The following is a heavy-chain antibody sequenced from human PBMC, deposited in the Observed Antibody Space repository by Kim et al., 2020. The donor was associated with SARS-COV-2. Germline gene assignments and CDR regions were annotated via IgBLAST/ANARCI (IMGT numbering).Heavy chain of an antibody. Sequence: GGSLRLSCAASGFTFSSYGMHWVRQAPGKGLEWVAVIWYDGSNKYYADSVKGRSTISRDNSKNTLYLQMNSLRAEDTAVYYCARDGSGDWYFDLWGRGTLVTVSS. J-gene: IGHJ2*01. CDR1: GFTFSSYG. D-gene: IGHD3-10*01. CDR2: IWYDGSNK. V-gene: IGHV3-33*01. CDR3: ARDGSGDWYFDL.